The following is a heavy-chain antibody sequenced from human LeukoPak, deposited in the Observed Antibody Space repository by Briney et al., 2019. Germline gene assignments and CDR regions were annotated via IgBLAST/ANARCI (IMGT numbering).Heavy chain of an antibody. J-gene: IGHJ4*02. CDR1: GYTFTSYG. CDR2: ISAYNGNT. Sequence: ASVKVSCKACGYTFTSYGISWVRQAPGQGLEWMGWISAYNGNTNYAQKLQGRVTMTTDTSTSTAYMELRSLRSDDTAVYYCARDPYYDSSGYTYFDYWGQGTLVTVSS. CDR3: ARDPYYDSSGYTYFDY. V-gene: IGHV1-18*01. D-gene: IGHD3-22*01.